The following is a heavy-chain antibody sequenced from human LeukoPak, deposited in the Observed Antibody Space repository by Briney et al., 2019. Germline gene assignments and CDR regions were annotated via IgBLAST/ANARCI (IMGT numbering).Heavy chain of an antibody. V-gene: IGHV1-18*01. Sequence: GASVKVSCKASGYTFTSYGISWVRQAPGQGLEWMGWISAYNGNTNYAQKLQGRVTMTTDTSTSTAYMELRSLRSDDTAVYYCASLGYCSGGSCYAFDYWGQGTLVTVSS. J-gene: IGHJ4*02. CDR1: GYTFTSYG. CDR3: ASLGYCSGGSCYAFDY. D-gene: IGHD2-15*01. CDR2: ISAYNGNT.